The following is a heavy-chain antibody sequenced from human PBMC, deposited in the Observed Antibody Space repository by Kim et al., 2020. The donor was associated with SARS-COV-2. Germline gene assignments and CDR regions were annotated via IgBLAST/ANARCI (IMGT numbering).Heavy chain of an antibody. Sequence: SETLSLTCTVSGDSISRSSNYWGWIRQPPGKGLEWIGSINYSGKTYYNPSLKSRVTISVDTSKNQFSLKMRSVTAADTAVYYCAGLVSENSAVEYWGQGT. J-gene: IGHJ4*02. CDR3: AGLVSENSAVEY. CDR2: INYSGKT. CDR1: GDSISRSSNY. V-gene: IGHV4-39*01.